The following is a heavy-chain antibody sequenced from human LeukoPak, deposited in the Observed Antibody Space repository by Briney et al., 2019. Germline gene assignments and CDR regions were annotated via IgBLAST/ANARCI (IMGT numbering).Heavy chain of an antibody. CDR1: GYTFTSYG. CDR3: ARAPPSGSYYGGAFDY. Sequence: ASVKVSCKASGYTFTSYGISWVRQAPGQGLEWMGWISTYNGNTNYAQKLQGRVTMTTDTSTSTAYMELRSLRSADTAVYYCARAPPSGSYYGGAFDYWGQGTLVTVSS. V-gene: IGHV1-18*01. J-gene: IGHJ4*02. D-gene: IGHD1-26*01. CDR2: ISTYNGNT.